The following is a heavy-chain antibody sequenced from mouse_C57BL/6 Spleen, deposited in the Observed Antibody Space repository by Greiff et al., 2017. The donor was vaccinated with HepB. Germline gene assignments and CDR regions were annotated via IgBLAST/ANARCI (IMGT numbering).Heavy chain of an antibody. CDR1: GYSITSGYY. CDR3: ARDKYLDV. Sequence: EVKLEESGPGLVKPSQSLSLTCSVTGYSITSGYYWNWIRQFPGNKLEWMGYISYDGSNNYNPSLKNRISITRDTSKNQFFLKLNSVTTEDTATYYCARDKYLDVWGTGTTVTVSS. V-gene: IGHV3-6*01. J-gene: IGHJ1*03. CDR2: ISYDGSN.